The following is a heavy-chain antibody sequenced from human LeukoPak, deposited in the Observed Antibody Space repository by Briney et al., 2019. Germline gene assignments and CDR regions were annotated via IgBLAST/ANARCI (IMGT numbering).Heavy chain of an antibody. J-gene: IGHJ5*02. CDR1: GYTFTGYY. CDR3: ARARRRIAAANLNWFDP. Sequence: ASVKVSCKASGYTFTGYYMHWVRQAPGQGLEWMGWINPNSGATNYAQKFQGRVTMTRDTSISTAYMELSRLRSDDTAVYYCARARRRIAAANLNWFDPWGQGTLVTVSS. V-gene: IGHV1-2*02. D-gene: IGHD6-13*01. CDR2: INPNSGAT.